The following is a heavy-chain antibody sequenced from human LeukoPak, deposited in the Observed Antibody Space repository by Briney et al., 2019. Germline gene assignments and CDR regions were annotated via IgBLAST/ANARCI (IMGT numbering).Heavy chain of an antibody. D-gene: IGHD5-24*01. Sequence: ASVKVSYKASGYTFTNYGISWVRQAPGQGLEWMGWISGYNGNTNYAQKLQGRVTMTTDTSTSTAYMELRSLRSDDTAVYYCARPQEEDGYNYNWAFDYWGQGTLVTVSS. V-gene: IGHV1-18*01. CDR1: GYTFTNYG. CDR2: ISGYNGNT. CDR3: ARPQEEDGYNYNWAFDY. J-gene: IGHJ4*02.